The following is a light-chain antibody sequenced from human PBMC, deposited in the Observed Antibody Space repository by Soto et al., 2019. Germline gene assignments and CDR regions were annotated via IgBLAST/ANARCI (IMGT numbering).Light chain of an antibody. CDR2: GTS. J-gene: IGKJ1*01. Sequence: EIVMTQSPATLSVSPGERATLSCRAGQSVRSSSLAWYQQRPGHAPRLLICGTSSRATGIPERFSGSGSATAFPPTISRLEPEDSVVYYCQQYDSQPQTFGQGTKVDIK. CDR3: QQYDSQPQT. CDR1: QSVRSSS. V-gene: IGKV3-20*01.